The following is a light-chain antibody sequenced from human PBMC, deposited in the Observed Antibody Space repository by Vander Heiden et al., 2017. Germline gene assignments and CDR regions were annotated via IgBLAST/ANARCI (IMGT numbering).Light chain of an antibody. CDR3: AAWDDSLSGVV. Sequence: SVLTQPPSASGTPGQRVTISCSGSSSNIGRNYVYGYQQLPGTAPKLLIYRNNQRPSGVPDRFSGSKSGTSAALAISGLRSEDEADYYCAAWDDSLSGVVFGGGTKLTGL. CDR1: SSNIGRNY. J-gene: IGLJ2*01. CDR2: RNN. V-gene: IGLV1-47*01.